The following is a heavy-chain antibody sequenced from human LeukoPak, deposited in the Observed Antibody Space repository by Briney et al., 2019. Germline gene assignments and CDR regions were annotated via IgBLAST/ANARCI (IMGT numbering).Heavy chain of an antibody. CDR2: IRSKANSYAT. D-gene: IGHD3-22*01. J-gene: IGHJ4*02. Sequence: PGGSLKLSCAASGFTFSGSAMHWVRQASGKGLEWVGRIRSKANSYATAYAASVKGRFTISRDDSKNTAYLQMNSLKTEDTAVYYCTRNYYYDSSGYNAMEDSFDYWGQGTLVTVSS. CDR3: TRNYYYDSSGYNAMEDSFDY. V-gene: IGHV3-73*01. CDR1: GFTFSGSA.